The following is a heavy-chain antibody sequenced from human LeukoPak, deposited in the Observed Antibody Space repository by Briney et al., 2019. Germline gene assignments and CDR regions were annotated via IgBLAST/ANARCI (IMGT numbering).Heavy chain of an antibody. J-gene: IGHJ4*02. CDR1: GFTFSHYW. Sequence: GRSLRLSCAASGFTFSHYWMTWVRQAPGKGLEWVAQINQDGSEEYYMDYVKARFTISRDNAKNSLFLQMNSLRAEDTAVYYCVRDGGVSGYDLLDYWGQGTLVTVSS. CDR2: INQDGSEE. V-gene: IGHV3-7*01. CDR3: VRDGGVSGYDLLDY. D-gene: IGHD5-12*01.